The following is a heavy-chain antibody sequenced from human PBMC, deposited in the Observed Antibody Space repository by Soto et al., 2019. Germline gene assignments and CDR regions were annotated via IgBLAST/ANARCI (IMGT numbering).Heavy chain of an antibody. D-gene: IGHD3-16*01. CDR3: ARDGGDYVWGYYSGMDV. V-gene: IGHV1-69*01. Sequence: QVQLVQSGAEVKKHGSSVKVSCKASGGTFSSYAISWVRQAPGQGLEWLGGIIPIFGTTNYAQKFQGRVTITADESTSTAYMELSSLRSEDTAVYYCARDGGDYVWGYYSGMDVWGQGTTVTVSS. CDR2: IIPIFGTT. CDR1: GGTFSSYA. J-gene: IGHJ6*02.